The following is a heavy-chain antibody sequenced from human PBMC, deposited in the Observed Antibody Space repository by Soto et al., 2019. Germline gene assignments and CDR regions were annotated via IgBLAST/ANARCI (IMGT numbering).Heavy chain of an antibody. D-gene: IGHD3-3*01. CDR1: GGSISSGDYY. V-gene: IGHV4-30-4*01. Sequence: SETLSLTYSVSGGSISSGDYYWSWIRQPPGKGLEWIGYIYYSGSTYYNPSLKSRVTISVDTSKNQFSLKLSSVTAAGTAVSYCARQRLRSNWFDPWGQGTLVTVSS. CDR2: IYYSGST. CDR3: ARQRLRSNWFDP. J-gene: IGHJ5*02.